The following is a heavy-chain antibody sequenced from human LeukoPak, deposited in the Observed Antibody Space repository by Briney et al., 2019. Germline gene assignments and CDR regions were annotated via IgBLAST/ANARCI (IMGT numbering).Heavy chain of an antibody. CDR3: AKELSYYGSGSYYY. V-gene: IGHV3-9*01. J-gene: IGHJ4*02. CDR2: ISWNSGSI. Sequence: GGSLRLSCAASGFTFDDYAMHWVRQAPGKALEWVSGISWNSGSIGYADSVKGRFTISRDNAKNSLYLQMNSLRAEDTALYYCAKELSYYGSGSYYYWGQGTLVTVSS. D-gene: IGHD3-10*01. CDR1: GFTFDDYA.